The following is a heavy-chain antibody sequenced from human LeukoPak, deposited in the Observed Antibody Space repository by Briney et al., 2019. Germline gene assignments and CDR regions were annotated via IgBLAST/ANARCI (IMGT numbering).Heavy chain of an antibody. D-gene: IGHD3-22*01. CDR3: ARDDSSGYYSY. V-gene: IGHV1-18*01. CDR1: GYTFPSFG. J-gene: IGHJ4*02. Sequence: ASVKVSCKTSGYTFPSFGITWIRQVPGQGLEWMGWITAYNGNTNYAQKFQDRVSMTTDSSTTTAYMELRGLRSDDTAVYYCARDDSSGYYSYWGQGTLVTVSS. CDR2: ITAYNGNT.